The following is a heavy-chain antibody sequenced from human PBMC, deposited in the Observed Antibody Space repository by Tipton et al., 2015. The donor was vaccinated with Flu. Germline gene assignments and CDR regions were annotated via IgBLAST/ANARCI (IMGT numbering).Heavy chain of an antibody. V-gene: IGHV4-34*01. Sequence: TLSLTCAVYGGSFSGYYWSWIRQPPGKGLEWIGEINHSGSTNYNPSLKSRVTISVDTSKNQFSLKLSSVTAADTAVYYCARDMDVWGKGTTVTVSS. J-gene: IGHJ6*03. CDR3: ARDMDV. CDR1: GGSFSGYY. CDR2: INHSGST.